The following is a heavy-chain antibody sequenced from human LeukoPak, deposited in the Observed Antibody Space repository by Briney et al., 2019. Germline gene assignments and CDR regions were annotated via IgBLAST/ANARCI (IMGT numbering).Heavy chain of an antibody. Sequence: PGGSLRLSCAASGFTFSDYYMSWIRQAPGKGLEWVSAISGSGGSTYYADSVKGRFTISRDNSKNTLYLQMNSLRAEDTAVYYCAKDGGATLRFLEWLSNRFDYWGQGTLVTVSS. CDR1: GFTFSDYY. CDR3: AKDGGATLRFLEWLSNRFDY. D-gene: IGHD3-3*01. V-gene: IGHV3-23*01. CDR2: ISGSGGST. J-gene: IGHJ4*02.